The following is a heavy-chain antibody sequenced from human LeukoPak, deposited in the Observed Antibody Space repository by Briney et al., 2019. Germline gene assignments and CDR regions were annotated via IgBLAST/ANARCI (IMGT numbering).Heavy chain of an antibody. CDR3: ASSGYCSGGSCLREFDY. V-gene: IGHV1-18*01. CDR2: ISAYNGNT. D-gene: IGHD2-15*01. J-gene: IGHJ4*02. Sequence: ASVKVSCKASGYTFTSYGISWVRQAAVQGLEWMRWISAYNGNTNYAQKLQGRVTMTTDTSTSTAYMELRRLRSDDTAVYYCASSGYCSGGSCLREFDYWGQGTLVTVSS. CDR1: GYTFTSYG.